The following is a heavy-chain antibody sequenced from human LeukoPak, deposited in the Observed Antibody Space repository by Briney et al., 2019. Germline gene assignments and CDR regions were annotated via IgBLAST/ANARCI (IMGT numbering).Heavy chain of an antibody. D-gene: IGHD3-16*01. J-gene: IGHJ4*02. CDR3: AKASWVSSTDAVR. CDR1: GLSFSGFA. V-gene: IGHV3-23*01. Sequence: GRSLRLSCAASGLSFSGFAMSWIRQAPARGLEWVSSTRGNGDTFYADSVKGRFTLFSDSSTNTVYFHLNNLRVEDRAIYYCAKASWVSSTDAVRWGQGTLVTVSS. CDR2: TRGNGDT.